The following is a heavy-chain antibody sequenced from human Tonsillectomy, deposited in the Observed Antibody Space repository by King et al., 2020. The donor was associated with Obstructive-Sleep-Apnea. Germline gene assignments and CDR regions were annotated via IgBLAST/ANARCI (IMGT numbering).Heavy chain of an antibody. CDR1: GFTFTSYA. CDR2: ISYDGNNK. V-gene: IGHV3-30-3*01. J-gene: IGHJ4*02. D-gene: IGHD3-3*01. Sequence: VQLVESGGGVVQPGRSLRLSCAASGFTFTSYAMHWVRQAPGKGLEWGAVISYDGNNKYHADSVKGRFTISRDNFRNILYLQMKSLRPEDTAVYYCARGPGGDYRISDFDYWGQGTLVTVSS. CDR3: ARGPGGDYRISDFDY.